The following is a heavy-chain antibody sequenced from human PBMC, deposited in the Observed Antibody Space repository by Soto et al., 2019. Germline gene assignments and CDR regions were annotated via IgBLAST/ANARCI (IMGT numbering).Heavy chain of an antibody. CDR3: ARDIITHDDWFGELHY. CDR1: GGTFSSYA. Sequence: SVKVSCKASGGTFSSYAISWVRQAPGQGLEWMGGIIPIFGTANYAQKFQGRVTITADESTSTAYMELSSLRSEDTAVYYCARDIITHDDWFGELHYWGQGTLVTVSS. V-gene: IGHV1-69*13. J-gene: IGHJ4*02. CDR2: IIPIFGTA. D-gene: IGHD3-10*01.